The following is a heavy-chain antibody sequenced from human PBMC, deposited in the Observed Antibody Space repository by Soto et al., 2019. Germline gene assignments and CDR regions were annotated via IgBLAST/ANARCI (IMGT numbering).Heavy chain of an antibody. CDR2: IIPMFAAT. CDR3: ARGAFVAGQAPLPPFADSTNSPFTP. D-gene: IGHD2-21*01. Sequence: QVQLAQSGAEVRKPGSSVKVSCRASGGSFSDFAFSWVRQAPGQGLEWMGGIIPMFAATKYAQRFQDRVRSPGTPPRRPVSWALRGLKSGAWAVYYCARGAFVAGQAPLPPFADSTNSPFTPGDKGPLVSFS. J-gene: IGHJ5*02. CDR1: GGSFSDFA. V-gene: IGHV1-69*01.